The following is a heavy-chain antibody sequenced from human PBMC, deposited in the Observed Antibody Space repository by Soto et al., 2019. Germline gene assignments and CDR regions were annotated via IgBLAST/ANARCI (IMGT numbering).Heavy chain of an antibody. D-gene: IGHD1-26*01. CDR3: AAYVVGATGEDYFDY. J-gene: IGHJ4*02. CDR1: GGSISSYY. CDR2: IYYSGST. Sequence: SETLSLTCTVSGGSISSYYWSWIRQPPGKGLEWIGYIYYSGSTNYNPSLKSRVTISVDTSKSQFSLKLSSVTAADTAVYYCAAYVVGATGEDYFDYWGQGTLVTVSS. V-gene: IGHV4-59*01.